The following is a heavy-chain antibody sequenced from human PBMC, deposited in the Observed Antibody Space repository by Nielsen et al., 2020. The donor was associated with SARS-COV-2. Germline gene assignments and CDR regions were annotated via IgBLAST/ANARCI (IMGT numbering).Heavy chain of an antibody. CDR3: ARDWSRAFDV. CDR2: IKPDGSEK. Sequence: GGSLRLSCAASGFTFSYAWMSWVRQVPGKGLEWVADIKPDGSEKVYVDSVKGRFTISRDNAKNSMSLQMNSLRVEDTAVYYCARDWSRAFDVWGQGTMVTVSS. CDR1: GFTFSYAW. V-gene: IGHV3-7*01. J-gene: IGHJ3*01.